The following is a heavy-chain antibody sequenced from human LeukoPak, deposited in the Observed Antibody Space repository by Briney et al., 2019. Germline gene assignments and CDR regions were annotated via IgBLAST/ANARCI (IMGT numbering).Heavy chain of an antibody. V-gene: IGHV1-2*02. CDR1: GYTFTGYY. CDR3: AREKEENYDFWSGYYTAHDAFDI. J-gene: IGHJ3*02. CDR2: INPNSGGT. D-gene: IGHD3-3*01. Sequence: ASVTVSCKASGYTFTGYYMHWVRQAPGQGLEWMGWINPNSGGTNYAQKFQGRVTMTRDTSISTAYMELSRLRSDDTAVYYCAREKEENYDFWSGYYTAHDAFDIWGQGTMVTVSS.